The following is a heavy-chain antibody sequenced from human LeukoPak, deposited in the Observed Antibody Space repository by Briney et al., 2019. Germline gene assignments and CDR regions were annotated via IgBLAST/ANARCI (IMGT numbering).Heavy chain of an antibody. Sequence: GGSLRLSCAASGFTFSDHYIDWVRQAPGKGLEWVGRSRNKANSYTTGYAASVKGRFTISRDDSENSLYLQMNSPKTEDTAVYYCARVVRYSGRGHYFDYWGQGTLVTVSS. D-gene: IGHD1-26*01. V-gene: IGHV3-72*01. CDR1: GFTFSDHY. CDR2: SRNKANSYTT. J-gene: IGHJ4*02. CDR3: ARVVRYSGRGHYFDY.